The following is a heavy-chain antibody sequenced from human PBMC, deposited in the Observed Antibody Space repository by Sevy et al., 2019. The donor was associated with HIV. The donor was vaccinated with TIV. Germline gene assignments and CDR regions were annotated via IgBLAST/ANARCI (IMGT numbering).Heavy chain of an antibody. Sequence: GGSLRLSCAASGFTFSSYAMHWVRQAPGKGLEWVAVISYDGSNKYYADSVKGRFTISRDNSKNTLYLQMNSLRAEDTAVYYCARDFIPSYLQAVAGTSSYWGQGTLVTVSS. J-gene: IGHJ4*02. D-gene: IGHD6-19*01. V-gene: IGHV3-30-3*01. CDR2: ISYDGSNK. CDR1: GFTFSSYA. CDR3: ARDFIPSYLQAVAGTSSY.